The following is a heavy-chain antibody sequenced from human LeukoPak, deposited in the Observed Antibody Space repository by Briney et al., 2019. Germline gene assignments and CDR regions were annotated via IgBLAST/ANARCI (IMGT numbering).Heavy chain of an antibody. CDR1: GFTFSNYA. V-gene: IGHV3-30*14. J-gene: IGHJ1*01. CDR3: ARVPYDSSGYNEYFQH. CDR2: ISYDGSNK. D-gene: IGHD3-22*01. Sequence: PGRSLRLSCAASGFTFSNYAMHWVRQAPGKGLEWVAVISYDGSNKYYADSVKGRFTISRDNSKNTLYLQMNSLRAEDTAVYYCARVPYDSSGYNEYFQHWGQGTLVSVSS.